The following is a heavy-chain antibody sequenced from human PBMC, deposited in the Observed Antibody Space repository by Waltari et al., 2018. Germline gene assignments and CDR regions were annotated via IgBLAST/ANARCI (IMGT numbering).Heavy chain of an antibody. V-gene: IGHV3-7*01. CDR2: IKQDGSEK. Sequence: WVRQAPGKGLEWVANIKQDGSEKYYVDSVKGRFTISRDNAKNSLYLQMNSLRAEDTAVYYCARVQITMIVVVIDAFDIWGQGTMVTVSS. CDR3: ARVQITMIVVVIDAFDI. D-gene: IGHD3-22*01. J-gene: IGHJ3*02.